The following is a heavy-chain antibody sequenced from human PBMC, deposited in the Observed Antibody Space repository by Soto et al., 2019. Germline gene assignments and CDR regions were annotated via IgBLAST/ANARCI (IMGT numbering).Heavy chain of an antibody. CDR3: ARQYCSGTSCYWYFDF. CDR2: INPDTGST. J-gene: IGHJ4*02. D-gene: IGHD2-2*01. Sequence: QVRLVQSGADVQRPGASMNISCQASGYQFTGSYLHWVRRAPGHGLQWMGMINPDTGSTTYAETFQERVTMTTDKSAGTDFLGLGRLTSDDTATYYCARQYCSGTSCYWYFDFWGQGTFVSVSS. V-gene: IGHV1-2*02. CDR1: GYQFTGSY.